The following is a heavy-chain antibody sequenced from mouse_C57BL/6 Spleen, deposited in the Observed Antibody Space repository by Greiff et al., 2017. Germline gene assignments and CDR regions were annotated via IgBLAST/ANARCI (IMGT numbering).Heavy chain of an antibody. J-gene: IGHJ2*01. D-gene: IGHD1-1*01. Sequence: VQLQQPGAELVKPGASVKLSCKASGYTFTSYWMHWVKQRPGQGLEWIGMIHPNSGSTNYNEKFKSKATLTVDKSSSTAYMQLSSLTSEDSAVYYCARGARSTVVAPDFDYWGQGTTLTVSS. V-gene: IGHV1-64*01. CDR3: ARGARSTVVAPDFDY. CDR2: IHPNSGST. CDR1: GYTFTSYW.